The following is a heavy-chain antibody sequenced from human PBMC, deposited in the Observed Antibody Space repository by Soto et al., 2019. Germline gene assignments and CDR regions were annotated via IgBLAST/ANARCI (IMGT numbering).Heavy chain of an antibody. CDR1: GYTFTSYD. J-gene: IGHJ6*02. CDR2: MNPNSGNT. V-gene: IGHV1-8*01. Sequence: ASVKVSCKASGYTFTSYDITWVRQATGQRLQWMGSMNPNSGNTGYAQKFQGTDTMTRNTSISTAYMELSSLRSEDTAVYYCARAYSSSSGTYYDMDVWGQGTTVTVSS. D-gene: IGHD6-6*01. CDR3: ARAYSSSSGTYYDMDV.